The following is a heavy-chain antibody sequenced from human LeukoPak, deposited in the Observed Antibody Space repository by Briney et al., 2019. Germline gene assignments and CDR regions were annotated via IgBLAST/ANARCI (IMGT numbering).Heavy chain of an antibody. D-gene: IGHD1-26*01. J-gene: IGHJ4*02. CDR2: IYHSGST. V-gene: IGHV4-30-2*01. CDR1: GGSISSGGYS. CDR3: ARAVGAAWDYFDY. Sequence: PSQTLSLTCAVSGGSISSGGYSWSWIRQPPGKGLEWIGYIYHSGSTYYNPSLKSRVTISVDRSKNQFSLKLGSVTAADTAVYYCARAVGAAWDYFDYWGQGTLVTVSS.